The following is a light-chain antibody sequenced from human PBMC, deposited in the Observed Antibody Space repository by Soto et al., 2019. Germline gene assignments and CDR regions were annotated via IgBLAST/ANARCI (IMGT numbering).Light chain of an antibody. CDR3: QQYDSFSPWP. J-gene: IGKJ1*01. CDR2: RAS. V-gene: IGKV1-5*03. Sequence: DIQMTQSPSTLSASVGDRITITCRASQSINNWLAWYQQKPGKAPKVLLYRASTLESGVPSRFSGSGSGTEFTLTISSLQPDDFATYYCQQYDSFSPWPFGQGNNVEIK. CDR1: QSINNW.